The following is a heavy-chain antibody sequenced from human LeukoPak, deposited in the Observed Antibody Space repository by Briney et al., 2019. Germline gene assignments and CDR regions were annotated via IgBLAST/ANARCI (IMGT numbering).Heavy chain of an antibody. Sequence: PSETLSLTCAVYGGSFSGYYWSWIRQPPGKGLERIGEINHSGTTNYNPSLKSRVTISVDTSKNQFSLKLSSVTAADTAVYYCARVRLAGIRQRYCYESSGSPFDYWGQGTLVTVSS. D-gene: IGHD3-22*01. CDR3: ARVRLAGIRQRYCYESSGSPFDY. V-gene: IGHV4-34*01. CDR1: GGSFSGYY. J-gene: IGHJ4*02. CDR2: INHSGTT.